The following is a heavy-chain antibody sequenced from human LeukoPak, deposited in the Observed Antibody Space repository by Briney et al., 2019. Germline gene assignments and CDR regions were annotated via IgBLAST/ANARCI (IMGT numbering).Heavy chain of an antibody. J-gene: IGHJ4*02. Sequence: PGASLRLSCAVSGFTFSSYAMSWVRQAPGKGLEWVSAISGSGGSTYYADSVKGRFTISRDNSKNTLYLQMNSLRAEDTAVYYCAKDCSGGSCYFDYWGQGTLVTVSS. D-gene: IGHD2-15*01. CDR3: AKDCSGGSCYFDY. CDR2: ISGSGGST. V-gene: IGHV3-23*01. CDR1: GFTFSSYA.